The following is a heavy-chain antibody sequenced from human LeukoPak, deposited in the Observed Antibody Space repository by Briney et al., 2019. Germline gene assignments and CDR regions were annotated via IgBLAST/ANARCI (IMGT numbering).Heavy chain of an antibody. Sequence: PGGSLRLSCGGSGFTFSSYAMTWVRQAAGKGLKWVSSISGNGCNTYYADSVKGRFTISRDNSKNTLFLQLSSLRAEDTAVYYCARDPDIVVVVAATPGYGMDVWGQGTTVTVSS. V-gene: IGHV3-23*01. J-gene: IGHJ6*02. CDR3: ARDPDIVVVVAATPGYGMDV. CDR2: ISGNGCNT. D-gene: IGHD2-15*01. CDR1: GFTFSSYA.